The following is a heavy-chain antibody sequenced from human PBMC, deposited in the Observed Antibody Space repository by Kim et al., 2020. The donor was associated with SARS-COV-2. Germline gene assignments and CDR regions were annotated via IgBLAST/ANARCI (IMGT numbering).Heavy chain of an antibody. CDR1: GGSFSASY. J-gene: IGHJ4*02. CDR2: IRHGGST. V-gene: IGHV4-34*01. D-gene: IGHD3-9*01. Sequence: SETLSLTCAVYGGSFSASYWSWIRQPPGKGLEWIGEIRHGGSTNYNPSLKSRVTMSLDTSKNQFSLKLNSLTAADTAVYFCARGGTGAYFDWLFTRPFDYWGQGTLVTVSS. CDR3: ARGGTGAYFDWLFTRPFDY.